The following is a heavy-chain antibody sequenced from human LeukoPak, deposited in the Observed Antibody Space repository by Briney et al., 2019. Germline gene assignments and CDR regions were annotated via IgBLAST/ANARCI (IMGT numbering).Heavy chain of an antibody. CDR1: GGSFSGYY. CDR3: ARKTSGSYSRYWYFDL. J-gene: IGHJ2*01. CDR2: INHSGST. D-gene: IGHD1-26*01. V-gene: IGHV4-34*01. Sequence: SETLSLTCAVYGGSFSGYYWSWIRQPPGKGLEWIGEINHSGSTNYNPSLKSRVTISVDTSKNQFSLKLSSVTAADTAVYYCARKTSGSYSRYWYFDLWGRGTLVTVSS.